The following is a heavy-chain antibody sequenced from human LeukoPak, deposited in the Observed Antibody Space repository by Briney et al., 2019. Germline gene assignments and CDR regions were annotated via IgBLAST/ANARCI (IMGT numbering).Heavy chain of an antibody. CDR2: ISSSSSYI. V-gene: IGHV3-21*01. Sequence: GGSLRLSCAASGFTFSSYSMNWVCQAPGKGLEWVSSISSSSSYIYYADSVKGRFTISRDNAKNSLYLQMNSLRAEDMAVYYCARVGKGGSYTEQVNDYWGQGTLVTVSS. J-gene: IGHJ4*02. D-gene: IGHD1-26*01. CDR1: GFTFSSYS. CDR3: ARVGKGGSYTEQVNDY.